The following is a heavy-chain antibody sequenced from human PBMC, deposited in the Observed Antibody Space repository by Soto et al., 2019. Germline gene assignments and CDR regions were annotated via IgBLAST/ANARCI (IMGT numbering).Heavy chain of an antibody. D-gene: IGHD6-6*01. CDR3: AKDRRPTGYFDY. J-gene: IGHJ4*02. Sequence: EVPLLESGGGLVQPGGSLRLSCAASGFTFSSYAMSWVRQAPGKGLEWVSAISGSGGSTYYADSVKGRFTISRDNSKNTLYLQMNSLRAEDTAVYYCAKDRRPTGYFDYWGQGTLVTVSS. CDR1: GFTFSSYA. V-gene: IGHV3-23*01. CDR2: ISGSGGST.